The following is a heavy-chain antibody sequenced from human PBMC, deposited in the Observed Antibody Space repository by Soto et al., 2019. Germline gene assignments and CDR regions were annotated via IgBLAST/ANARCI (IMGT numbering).Heavy chain of an antibody. D-gene: IGHD5-12*01. Sequence: TLSLTCTVSGGSISSGDYYWSWIRQPPGKGLEWIGYIYYSGSTYYNPSLKSRVTISVDTSKNQFSLKLTSVTAADTAVYYCGRHRGYAPVDYWGQGTLVTVSS. CDR3: GRHRGYAPVDY. CDR2: IYYSGST. J-gene: IGHJ4*02. CDR1: GGSISSGDYY. V-gene: IGHV4-30-4*01.